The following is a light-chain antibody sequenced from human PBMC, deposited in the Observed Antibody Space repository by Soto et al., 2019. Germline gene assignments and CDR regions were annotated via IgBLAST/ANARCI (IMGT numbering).Light chain of an antibody. CDR1: QTLTRW. CDR3: QQYNTFWT. CDR2: DAS. J-gene: IGKJ1*01. V-gene: IGKV1-5*01. Sequence: DHRIPPSPSTLSASVGDRGTITCRASQTLTRWLAWYQLKPGKAPKRLIYDASTLESGVPSRFSGSRSGTEFTLPISSLQTDDFATYYCQQYNTFWTFGQGTKVDIK.